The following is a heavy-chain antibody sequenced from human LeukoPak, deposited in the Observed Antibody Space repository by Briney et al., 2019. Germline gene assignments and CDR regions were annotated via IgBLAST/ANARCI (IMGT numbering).Heavy chain of an antibody. CDR3: ASLDYGGHEPLNY. Sequence: AAVKVSCKASAGTFSSYAISWVRQAPGQGLEWMGGIIPIFGTANYAQKFQGRVTITADENTSTAYMELSSLRSEDTAVYYCASLDYGGHEPLNYWRQGSLVTVSS. D-gene: IGHD4-23*01. J-gene: IGHJ4*02. V-gene: IGHV1-69*13. CDR2: IIPIFGTA. CDR1: AGTFSSYA.